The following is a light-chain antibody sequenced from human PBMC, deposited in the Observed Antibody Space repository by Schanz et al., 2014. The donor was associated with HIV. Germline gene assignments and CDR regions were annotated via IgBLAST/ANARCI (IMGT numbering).Light chain of an antibody. J-gene: IGLJ1*01. CDR2: ENN. V-gene: IGLV1-40*01. Sequence: QSVLTQPPSVSGAPGQRITISCTGSSSNIGAGYYVHWYQQFPGTAPKLLIYENNHRPSGVPDRISGSRSATSASLAITGLQAEDEGDYYCLSYDIGLSSYVFGAGTKLTVL. CDR3: LSYDIGLSSYV. CDR1: SSNIGAGYY.